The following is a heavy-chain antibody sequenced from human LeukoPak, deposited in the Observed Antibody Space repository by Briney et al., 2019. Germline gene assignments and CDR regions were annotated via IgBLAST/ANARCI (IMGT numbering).Heavy chain of an antibody. V-gene: IGHV1-46*01. CDR1: VYTFTSYY. CDR2: INPSGGST. CDR3: ARVTPEQWLVENWFDP. Sequence: GASVKVSCKASVYTFTSYYMHWVRQSPGQGLEWMGIINPSGGSTSYAQKFQGRVTMTRGTSTSTVYMELSSLRSEDTAVYYCARVTPEQWLVENWFDPWGQGTLVTVSS. D-gene: IGHD6-19*01. J-gene: IGHJ5*02.